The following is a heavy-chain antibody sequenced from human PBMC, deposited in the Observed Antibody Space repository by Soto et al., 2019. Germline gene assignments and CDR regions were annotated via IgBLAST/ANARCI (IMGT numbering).Heavy chain of an antibody. CDR2: ISWNSGSI. Sequence: EVQLVESGGGLVQPGRSLRLSCAASGFTFDDYAMHWVRQAPGKGLEWVSGISWNSGSIGYADSVKGRFTISRDNAKNSLDPEMNSLGGEDTALYYFANLGERKAARRGGGHYYLYHGMDVWGQGTTVTVSS. CDR1: GFTFDDYA. CDR3: ANLGERKAARRGGGHYYLYHGMDV. J-gene: IGHJ6*02. D-gene: IGHD6-6*01. V-gene: IGHV3-9*01.